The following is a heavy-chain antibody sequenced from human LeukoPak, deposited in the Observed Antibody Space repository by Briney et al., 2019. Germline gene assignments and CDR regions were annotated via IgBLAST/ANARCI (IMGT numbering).Heavy chain of an antibody. CDR2: IKQDGSEK. CDR1: GFTFSSYW. Sequence: PGGSLRLSCAASGFTFSSYWMSWVRQAPGKGLEWVAHIKQDGSEKYYVDSVKGRFTISRDNAKNSLYLQMNSLRAEDTAVYYCARQRAAAGTVLFDYWGQGTLVTVSS. V-gene: IGHV3-7*01. D-gene: IGHD6-13*01. J-gene: IGHJ4*02. CDR3: ARQRAAAGTVLFDY.